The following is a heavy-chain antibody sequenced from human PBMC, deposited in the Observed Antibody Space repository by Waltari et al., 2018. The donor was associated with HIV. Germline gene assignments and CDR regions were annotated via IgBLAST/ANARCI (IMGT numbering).Heavy chain of an antibody. CDR1: GDSISTNNYY. J-gene: IGHJ5*02. V-gene: IGHV4-39*07. Sequence: QLQLQESGPGLVKPSETLSLTCTVSGDSISTNNYYWGWIRQPPGKGLEWIGSISYSGRAYYNPSLKSRVTIAVDTSKNLFSLKLSSVTAADTAVYYCAREAVVMVYASGTNWFDPWGQGTLVTVSS. CDR3: AREAVVMVYASGTNWFDP. D-gene: IGHD2-8*01. CDR2: ISYSGRA.